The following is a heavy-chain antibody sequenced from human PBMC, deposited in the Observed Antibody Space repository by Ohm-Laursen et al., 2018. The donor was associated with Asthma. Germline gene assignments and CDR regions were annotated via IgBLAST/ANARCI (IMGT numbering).Heavy chain of an antibody. CDR3: ARGQGAGDISGSDPFDL. Sequence: SSLRLSCAASGFTFSSYGMHWVRQAPGKGLEWVAVISYDGSNKHYADSVKGRFTISRDDSKNTLTLQMSSLRGDDTAVYYCARGQGAGDISGSDPFDLWGQGTTVIVSS. D-gene: IGHD3-10*01. V-gene: IGHV3-30*03. CDR2: ISYDGSNK. CDR1: GFTFSSYG. J-gene: IGHJ3*01.